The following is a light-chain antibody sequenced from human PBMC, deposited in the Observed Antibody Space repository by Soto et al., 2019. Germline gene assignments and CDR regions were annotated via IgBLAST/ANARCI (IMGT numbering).Light chain of an antibody. Sequence: DIVMTQSPLSLPVTPGEPASISCRSSQSLLHSNGYNYLDWYLQKPGQSPQLLIYLGSNRASGVPDRFSGRGSGTDFTLKISRVEAEDVRVYYCMQALQTPMYTFGQGTKLEIK. CDR1: QSLLHSNGYNY. V-gene: IGKV2-28*01. J-gene: IGKJ2*01. CDR3: MQALQTPMYT. CDR2: LGS.